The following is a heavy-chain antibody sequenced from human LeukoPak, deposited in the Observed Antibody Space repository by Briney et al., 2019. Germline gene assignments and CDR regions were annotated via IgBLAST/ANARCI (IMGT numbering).Heavy chain of an antibody. J-gene: IGHJ4*02. CDR1: GFTFSSYG. CDR3: AKWFGEFMDY. V-gene: IGHV3-30*02. Sequence: GGSLRLSCAASGFTFSSYGMHWVRQAPGKGLEWAAFIRYDGSNKYYADSVKGRFTISRDNSKNTLYLQMNSLRAEDTAVYYCAKWFGEFMDYWGQGTLVTVSS. D-gene: IGHD3-10*01. CDR2: IRYDGSNK.